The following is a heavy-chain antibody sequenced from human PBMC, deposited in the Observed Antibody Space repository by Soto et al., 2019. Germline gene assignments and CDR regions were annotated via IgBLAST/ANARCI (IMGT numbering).Heavy chain of an antibody. CDR2: IIPILGIA. D-gene: IGHD6-13*01. CDR1: GGTFSSYT. V-gene: IGHV1-69*02. Sequence: SVKVSCKASGGTFSSYTISWVRQAPGQGLEWMGRIIPILGIANYAQKFQGRVTITADKSTSTAYMELSSLRSEDTAVYYCAHIPGYSSSWYFYAFDIWGKGTMVTVSS. CDR3: AHIPGYSSSWYFYAFDI. J-gene: IGHJ3*02.